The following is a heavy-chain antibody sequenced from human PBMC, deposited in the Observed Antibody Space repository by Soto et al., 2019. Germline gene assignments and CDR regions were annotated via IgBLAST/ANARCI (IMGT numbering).Heavy chain of an antibody. V-gene: IGHV3-33*01. CDR1: GFTFSSYG. CDR3: ARERVYSSGWYKAFDI. Sequence: GGSLRLSCAASGFTFSSYGMHWVRQAPGKGLEWVAVIWYDGSNKYYADSVKGRFTISRDNSKNTLYLQMNSLRAEDTAVYYCARERVYSSGWYKAFDIWGQGTMVTVSS. CDR2: IWYDGSNK. D-gene: IGHD6-19*01. J-gene: IGHJ3*02.